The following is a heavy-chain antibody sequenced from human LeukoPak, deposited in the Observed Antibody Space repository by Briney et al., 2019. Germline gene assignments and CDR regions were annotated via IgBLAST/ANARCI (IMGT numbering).Heavy chain of an antibody. CDR1: GGTFSSYA. V-gene: IGHV1-69*06. D-gene: IGHD3-10*01. Sequence: GASVKVSCKASGGTFSSYAISWVRQAPGQGLEWMGGIIPIFGTANYAQKFQGRVTITEDTSTDTAYMELSSLRSEDTAVYYCARDSGERGSGSYLIAYWGQGTLVTVSS. CDR2: IIPIFGTA. J-gene: IGHJ4*02. CDR3: ARDSGERGSGSYLIAY.